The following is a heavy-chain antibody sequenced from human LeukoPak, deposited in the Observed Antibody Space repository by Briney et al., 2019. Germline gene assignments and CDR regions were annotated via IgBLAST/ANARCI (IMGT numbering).Heavy chain of an antibody. D-gene: IGHD3-22*01. J-gene: IGHJ4*02. V-gene: IGHV1-69*01. Sequence: SVKVSCKASGGTFSSYAISWVRQAPGQGLEWMGEITPIFGTANYAQKFQGRVTITADESTSTAYMELSSLRSEDTAVYYCAGSSDYYDSSGYYYDKYYFDYWGQGTLVTVSS. CDR3: AGSSDYYDSSGYYYDKYYFDY. CDR1: GGTFSSYA. CDR2: ITPIFGTA.